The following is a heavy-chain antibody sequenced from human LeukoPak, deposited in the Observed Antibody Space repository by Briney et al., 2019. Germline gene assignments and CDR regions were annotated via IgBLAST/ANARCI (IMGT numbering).Heavy chain of an antibody. D-gene: IGHD5-12*01. CDR2: ISAYNGHT. CDR3: ARDESSGYDSKSQGFDY. J-gene: IGHJ4*02. V-gene: IGHV1-18*01. CDR1: GYTFTMYT. Sequence: ASVKVSCKASGYTFTMYTIYWVRQAPGQGLEWMGWISAYNGHTNYAQKLQGRFTMTTDTSTDTAYMELRGLRSDDTAVYYCARDESSGYDSKSQGFDYWGQGTLVTVSS.